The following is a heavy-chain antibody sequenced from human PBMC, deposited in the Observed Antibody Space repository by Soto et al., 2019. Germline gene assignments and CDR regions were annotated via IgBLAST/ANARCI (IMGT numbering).Heavy chain of an antibody. CDR3: ARGDIVLVPASEGNWFDP. D-gene: IGHD2-2*01. V-gene: IGHV1-46*01. CDR2: INPDADAT. Sequence: GASVKVSCKASAYSFTTYHIHWVRQAPGQGLEWMGLINPDADATNYAQRFQGRLRLTRDTSTSTVYMELRSLRFDDTAVYYCARGDIVLVPASEGNWFDPWGQGTLVTVSS. J-gene: IGHJ5*02. CDR1: AYSFTTYH.